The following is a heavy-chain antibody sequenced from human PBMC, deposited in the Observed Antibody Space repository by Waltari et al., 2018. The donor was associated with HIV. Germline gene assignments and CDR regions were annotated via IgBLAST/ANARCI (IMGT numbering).Heavy chain of an antibody. Sequence: QVQLQESGPGLVKPSQTLSLTCTVSGGSISSGGYYWSWISQHPGKGLEWIGYIYYSGSTYYNPSLKSRVTISVDTSKNQFSLKLSSVTAADTAVYYCVRGRITGTTGVDYWGQGTLVTVSS. D-gene: IGHD1-7*01. CDR3: VRGRITGTTGVDY. CDR2: IYYSGST. J-gene: IGHJ4*02. CDR1: GGSISSGGYY. V-gene: IGHV4-31*03.